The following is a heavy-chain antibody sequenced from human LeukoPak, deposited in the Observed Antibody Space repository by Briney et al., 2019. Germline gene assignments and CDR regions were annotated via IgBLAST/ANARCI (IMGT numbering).Heavy chain of an antibody. D-gene: IGHD5-18*01. CDR3: ARERGYSYGYGDY. CDR1: GFTFSSFN. J-gene: IGHJ4*02. CDR2: IGSSSTYE. V-gene: IGHV3-21*01. Sequence: GGSLRLSCADSGFTFSSFNMNWVRQAPGKGLEWVSSIGSSSTYEYYADSVKGRFTISRDNAKNSLYLQMDSLRDEDTAVYYCARERGYSYGYGDYWSQGTLVTVSS.